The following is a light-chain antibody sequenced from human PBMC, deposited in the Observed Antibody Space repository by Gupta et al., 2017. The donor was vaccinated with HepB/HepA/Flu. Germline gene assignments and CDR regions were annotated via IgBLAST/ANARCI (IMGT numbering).Light chain of an antibody. CDR3: QHRNIGPPMFS. V-gene: IGKV3-11*01. Sequence: EIVLTQSPVTLSLSPGERARFSCRASQRVPSYIAWYQQKPGQAPRLLIYDASNRATGIPARFSGSGSGTDFTLTISSLEPEDFAVYYCQHRNIGPPMFSFGQGTKLEIK. J-gene: IGKJ2*03. CDR1: QRVPSY. CDR2: DAS.